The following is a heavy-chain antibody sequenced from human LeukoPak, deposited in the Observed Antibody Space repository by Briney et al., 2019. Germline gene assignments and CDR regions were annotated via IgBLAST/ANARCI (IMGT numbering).Heavy chain of an antibody. CDR2: ISSSSSYI. V-gene: IGHV3-11*06. D-gene: IGHD6-25*01. CDR1: GFTFSDYY. CDR3: ARDSGSEALDY. J-gene: IGHJ4*02. Sequence: GGSLRLSCAASGFTFSDYYMSWIRQAPGKGLEWVSYISSSSSYIYYADSVKGRFTISRDNAKNSLYLQMNSLRAEDTAVYYCARDSGSEALDYWGQGTLVTVSS.